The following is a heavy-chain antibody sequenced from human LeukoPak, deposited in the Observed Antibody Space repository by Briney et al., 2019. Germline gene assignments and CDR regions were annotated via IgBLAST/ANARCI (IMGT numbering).Heavy chain of an antibody. D-gene: IGHD2-2*01. CDR1: GFTFSNYA. Sequence: GGSLRLSCAASGFTFSNYAMNWVRQAPGKGLEWVSVISGSGGSTSYADSVKGRFTISRDNSKNTLYLQMNSLRAEDTAVYYCARDSPWGYQLLSGDAFDIWGQGTMVTVSS. V-gene: IGHV3-23*01. CDR3: ARDSPWGYQLLSGDAFDI. J-gene: IGHJ3*02. CDR2: ISGSGGST.